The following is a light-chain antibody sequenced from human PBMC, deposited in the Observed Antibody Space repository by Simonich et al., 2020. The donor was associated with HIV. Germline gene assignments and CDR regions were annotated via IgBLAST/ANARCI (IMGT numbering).Light chain of an antibody. CDR1: QSINNW. J-gene: IGKJ1*01. V-gene: IGKV1-5*03. Sequence: DIQMTQSPSTLSASVGDRVTITCRASQSINNWLAWYQQNPGKAPKLLIYKASSLESGVPSRFSGSGSGTEFTLTISSLHPDDFATYYCQQYNSYSLTFGQGTKVEIK. CDR3: QQYNSYSLT. CDR2: KAS.